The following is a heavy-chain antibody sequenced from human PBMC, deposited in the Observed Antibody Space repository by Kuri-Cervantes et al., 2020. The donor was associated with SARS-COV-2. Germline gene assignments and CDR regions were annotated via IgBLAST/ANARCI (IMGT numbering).Heavy chain of an antibody. D-gene: IGHD2-21*02. CDR1: GGSISSGDYY. J-gene: IGHJ6*02. Sequence: SCTVSGGSISSGDYYWSWIRQPPGKGLEWIGYIYYSGSTYYNPSLKSRVTISVDTSKNQFSLKLSSVTAADTAVYYCARDPSVTFGMNVWAQGTTAT. V-gene: IGHV4-30-4*01. CDR2: IYYSGST. CDR3: ARDPSVTFGMNV.